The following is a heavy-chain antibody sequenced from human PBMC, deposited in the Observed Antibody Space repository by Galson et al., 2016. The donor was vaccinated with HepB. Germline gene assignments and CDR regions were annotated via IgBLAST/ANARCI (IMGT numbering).Heavy chain of an antibody. V-gene: IGHV3-15*07. CDR1: GFTFSDAW. D-gene: IGHD5-12*01. J-gene: IGHJ4*02. CDR2: IKSKLDGGTA. Sequence: CAASGFTFSDAWMNWVRQAPGKGLEWVGRIKSKLDGGTADYAAPVQGRFSISRDDSNNTLSLQMNSLKTEDTAVYYCATTWLRRPLDCWGQGTLVTVSS. CDR3: ATTWLRRPLDC.